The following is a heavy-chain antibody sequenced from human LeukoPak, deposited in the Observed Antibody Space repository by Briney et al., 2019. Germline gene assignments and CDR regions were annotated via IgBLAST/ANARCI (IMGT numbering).Heavy chain of an antibody. CDR2: ISYDGSNK. J-gene: IGHJ4*02. D-gene: IGHD6-25*01. CDR1: GFTFSSYA. CDR3: ARGRPHFDY. V-gene: IGHV3-30*04. Sequence: TGGSLRLSCAASGFTFSSYAMHWVRQAPGKGLEWVAVISYDGSNKYYADSVKGRFTISRDNSKNTLYLQMNSLRAEDTAVYYCARGRPHFDYWGQGTLVTVSS.